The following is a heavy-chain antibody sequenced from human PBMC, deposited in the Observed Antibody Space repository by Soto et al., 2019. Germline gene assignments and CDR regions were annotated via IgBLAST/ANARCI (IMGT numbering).Heavy chain of an antibody. CDR3: AKDLSLMIVPTFDY. J-gene: IGHJ4*02. D-gene: IGHD3-22*01. CDR2: ISGSGGST. Sequence: SVGSLRLSCAASGFTFSSYAMSWVRQAPGKGLEWVSAISGSGGSTYYADSVKGRFTISRDNSKNTLYLQMNSLRAEDTAVYYCAKDLSLMIVPTFDYWGQGTLVTVSS. CDR1: GFTFSSYA. V-gene: IGHV3-23*01.